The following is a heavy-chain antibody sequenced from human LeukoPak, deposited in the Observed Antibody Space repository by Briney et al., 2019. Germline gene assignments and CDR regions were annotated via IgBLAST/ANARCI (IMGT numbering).Heavy chain of an antibody. D-gene: IGHD3-10*01. CDR3: ARAFGSSSDY. V-gene: IGHV3-74*03. CDR1: GFTFSSSW. Sequence: GRSLRLSCAASGFTFSSSWMHWVRQAPGKWLVWVSRNNDDGSTTKYADSVKDRFTISRDNAKNTLYLQMNSLRAEDTAVYYCARAFGSSSDYWGQGTLVTVAS. CDR2: NNDDGSTT. J-gene: IGHJ4*02.